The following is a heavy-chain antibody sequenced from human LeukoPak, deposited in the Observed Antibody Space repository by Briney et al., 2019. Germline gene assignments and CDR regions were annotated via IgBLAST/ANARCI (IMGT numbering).Heavy chain of an antibody. CDR2: IKQDRSEK. D-gene: IGHD4-17*01. V-gene: IGHV3-7*01. CDR1: GFTFSSYW. CDR3: AREDYGDYEGYYFDY. J-gene: IGHJ4*02. Sequence: GGSLRLSCAASGFTFSSYWMSWVRQAPGKGLEWVANIKQDRSEKYYVDSVKGRFTISRDNAKNSLYLQMNSLRAEDTAVYYCAREDYGDYEGYYFDYWGQGTLVTVSS.